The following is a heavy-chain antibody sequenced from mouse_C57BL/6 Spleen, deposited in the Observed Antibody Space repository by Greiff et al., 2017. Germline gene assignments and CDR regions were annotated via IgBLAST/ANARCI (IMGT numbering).Heavy chain of an antibody. J-gene: IGHJ3*01. D-gene: IGHD2-2*01. CDR1: GYTFTSYW. CDR2: IDPNSGGT. CDR3: ARSYGYDVPFFAY. V-gene: IGHV1-72*01. Sequence: VQLQQPGAELVKPGASVKLSCKASGYTFTSYWMHWVKQRPGRGLEWIGRIDPNSGGTKYNEKFKSKATLTVDKPSSTADMQLSSLTAEDSAFYDCARSYGYDVPFFAYWGQGTLVTVSA.